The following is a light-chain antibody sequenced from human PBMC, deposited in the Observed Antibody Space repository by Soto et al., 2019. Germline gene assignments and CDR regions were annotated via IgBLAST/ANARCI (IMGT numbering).Light chain of an antibody. CDR3: QQSYSTPHT. Sequence: DIQMTQSPSSLSASVGDRVTITCRASQSISSYLNWYQHKPGKAPNLLIYAATTLRSGVPSRFSGSGSGTDFTLTISSLQPEDFATYYCQQSYSTPHTFGPGTKV. CDR1: QSISSY. J-gene: IGKJ1*01. V-gene: IGKV1-39*01. CDR2: AAT.